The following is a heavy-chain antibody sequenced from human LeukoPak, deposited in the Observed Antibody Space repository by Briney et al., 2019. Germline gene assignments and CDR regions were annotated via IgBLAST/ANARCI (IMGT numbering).Heavy chain of an antibody. CDR1: GFTFDDYA. Sequence: GRSLRLSCAASGFTFDDYAMTWVRQAPGKGLEWVSGISGSGGSTYYADSVKGRFTISRDNSKNTLYVQMNSLRADDTAVYYCAKVYYDFWSGYPYYLDYWGQGTLVTVSS. V-gene: IGHV3-23*01. D-gene: IGHD3-3*01. CDR2: ISGSGGST. J-gene: IGHJ4*02. CDR3: AKVYYDFWSGYPYYLDY.